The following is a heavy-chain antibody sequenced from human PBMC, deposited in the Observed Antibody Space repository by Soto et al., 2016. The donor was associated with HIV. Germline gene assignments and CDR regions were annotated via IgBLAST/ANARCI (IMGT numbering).Heavy chain of an antibody. V-gene: IGHV1-2*02. CDR3: ARDRSSGWSEFLFDY. Sequence: QVQLVQSGAEVKKPGASVKVSCKASGYTFTGYYMHWVRQAPGQGLEWMGWINPNSGGTNYAQKFQGRVTMTRDTSISTAYMELSRLRSDDPAVYYCARDRSSGWSEFLFDYWGQGTLVTVSS. CDR1: GYTFTGYY. CDR2: INPNSGGT. J-gene: IGHJ4*02. D-gene: IGHD6-19*01.